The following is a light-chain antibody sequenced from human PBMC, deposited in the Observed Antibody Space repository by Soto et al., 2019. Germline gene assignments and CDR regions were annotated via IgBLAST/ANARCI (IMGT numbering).Light chain of an antibody. CDR1: SGHSSYI. CDR2: VEGSGNY. Sequence: QSVLTQSSSASASLGSSVKLTCTLSSGHSSYIIAWHQQQTGKAPRFLMTVEGSGNYNKGSGVPDRVSGSSAGADRYLTISNLQSEDEATCYCDTWDTNPQVFGGGTKLTVL. CDR3: DTWDTNPQV. V-gene: IGLV4-60*03. J-gene: IGLJ2*01.